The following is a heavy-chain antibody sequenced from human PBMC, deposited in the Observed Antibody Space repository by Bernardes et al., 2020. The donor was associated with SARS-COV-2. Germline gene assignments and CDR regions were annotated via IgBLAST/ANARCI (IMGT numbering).Heavy chain of an antibody. V-gene: IGHV1-2*02. D-gene: IGHD4-17*01. Sequence: ASVKVSCKASGYTFTGYYMHWVRQAPGQGLEWMGWINPNSGGTNYAQKFQGRVTMTRDTSISTAYMELSRLRSDDTAVYYCARRGAYGDYRYFDYWGQGTLVTVSS. CDR2: INPNSGGT. J-gene: IGHJ4*02. CDR1: GYTFTGYY. CDR3: ARRGAYGDYRYFDY.